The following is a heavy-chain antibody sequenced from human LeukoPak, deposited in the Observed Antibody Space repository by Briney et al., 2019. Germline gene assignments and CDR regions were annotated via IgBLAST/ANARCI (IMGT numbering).Heavy chain of an antibody. D-gene: IGHD6-6*01. Sequence: GASVKVSCKASGYTFTGYYMHWVRQAPGQGLEWMGRINPNSGGTNYAQKFQGRVTMTRDTSISTAYMELSRLRSDDTAVYYCARYKYLEQEYSRSSGGYWGQGTLVTVSS. CDR3: ARYKYLEQEYSRSSGGY. CDR1: GYTFTGYY. J-gene: IGHJ4*02. V-gene: IGHV1-2*06. CDR2: INPNSGGT.